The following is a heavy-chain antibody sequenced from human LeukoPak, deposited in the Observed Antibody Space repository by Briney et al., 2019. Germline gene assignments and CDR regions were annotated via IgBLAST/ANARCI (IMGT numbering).Heavy chain of an antibody. J-gene: IGHJ4*02. CDR3: ARQRITVAVGGDFDY. V-gene: IGHV3-48*03. D-gene: IGHD6-19*01. CDR1: GFTFSNYE. CDR2: IFSGGSII. Sequence: QSGGSLRLSCAVSGFTFSNYEMNWVRQAPGKGLKWVAYIFSGGSIIYYADSVKGRFTISRDNAKNSLYLQMNSLRAEDTAVYYCARQRITVAVGGDFDYWGQGTLVTVSS.